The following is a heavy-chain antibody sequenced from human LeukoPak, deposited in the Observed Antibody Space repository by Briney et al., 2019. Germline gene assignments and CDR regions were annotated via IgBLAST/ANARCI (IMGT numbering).Heavy chain of an antibody. J-gene: IGHJ4*02. CDR3: AKRMYYYGSGSYPDFDY. V-gene: IGHV3-23*01. Sequence: GGSLRLSCAASGFAFSSYAMSWVRQAPGKGLEWVSAISGSGGSTYYADSMKGRFTISRDNSKNTLYLQMNSLRVEDTAVYYCAKRMYYYGSGSYPDFDYWGQGTLVTVSS. D-gene: IGHD3-10*01. CDR2: ISGSGGST. CDR1: GFAFSSYA.